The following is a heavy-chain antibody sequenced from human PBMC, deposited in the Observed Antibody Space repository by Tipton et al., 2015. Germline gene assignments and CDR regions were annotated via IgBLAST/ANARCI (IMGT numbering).Heavy chain of an antibody. D-gene: IGHD6-6*01. Sequence: TLSLTCTVSGGSVSSGTYYWSWIRQPPGKGLEWIGYIYYSGSTNYNPSLKSRVTISEDTSKNQFSLKLRSVTAADTAVYYCAREAYSSSGLIFDYWGQGTLVTVSS. CDR3: AREAYSSSGLIFDY. J-gene: IGHJ4*02. V-gene: IGHV4-61*01. CDR2: IYYSGST. CDR1: GGSVSSGTYY.